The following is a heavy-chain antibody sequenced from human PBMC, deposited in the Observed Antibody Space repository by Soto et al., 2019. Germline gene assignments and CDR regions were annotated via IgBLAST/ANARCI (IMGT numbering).Heavy chain of an antibody. CDR3: ARNVGVGYNSDY. CDR1: GFTFSDYY. J-gene: IGHJ4*02. CDR2: ISSSTSHT. D-gene: IGHD5-12*01. V-gene: IGHV3-11*03. Sequence: GGSLRLSCAVSGFTFSDYYMTWIRQAPGKGLEWVSYISSSTSHTNYADSVKGRFTISRDNAKNSLFLQMNSLRAEDTAVYYCARNVGVGYNSDYWGQGTLVTVS.